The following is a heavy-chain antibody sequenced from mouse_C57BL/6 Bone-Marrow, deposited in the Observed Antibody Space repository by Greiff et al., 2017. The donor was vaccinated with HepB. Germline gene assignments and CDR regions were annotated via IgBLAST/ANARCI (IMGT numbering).Heavy chain of an antibody. CDR3: ARELTGTWGDFAY. J-gene: IGHJ3*01. D-gene: IGHD4-1*01. CDR1: GYAFTNYL. CDR2: INPGSGGT. Sequence: QVQLQQSGAELVRPGTSVKVSCKASGYAFTNYLIEWVKQRPGQGLEWIGVINPGSGGTNYNEKFKGKATLTADKSSSTAYMQLSSLTSEDSAVYFCARELTGTWGDFAYWGQGTLVTVSA. V-gene: IGHV1-54*01.